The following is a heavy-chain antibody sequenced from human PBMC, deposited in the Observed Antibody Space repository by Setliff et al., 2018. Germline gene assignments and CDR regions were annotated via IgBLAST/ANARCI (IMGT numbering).Heavy chain of an antibody. CDR3: ARALQFLEWSNFDY. Sequence: VASVKVSCKASGGTFSSYAISWVRQAPGQGLEWMGGIIPILGNTNYAQKFQGRVTMTRDTSTSTVYMELSSLRSEDTAVYYCARALQFLEWSNFDYWGQGTLVTVSS. J-gene: IGHJ4*02. CDR2: IIPILGNT. V-gene: IGHV1-69*10. CDR1: GGTFSSYA. D-gene: IGHD3-3*01.